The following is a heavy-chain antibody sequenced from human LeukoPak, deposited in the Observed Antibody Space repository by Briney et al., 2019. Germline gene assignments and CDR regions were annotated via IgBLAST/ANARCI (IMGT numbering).Heavy chain of an antibody. CDR2: IKRDGSEK. V-gene: IGHV3-7*01. CDR3: ARCGIAAAGDDY. D-gene: IGHD6-13*01. Sequence: PGGSLRLSCAASGFTFSNAWMSWVRQAPGKGLEWVANIKRDGSEKYYVDSVKGRFTISRDNAKNSLYLQMNSLRAEDTAAYYCARCGIAAAGDDYWGQGTLVTVSS. CDR1: GFTFSNAW. J-gene: IGHJ4*02.